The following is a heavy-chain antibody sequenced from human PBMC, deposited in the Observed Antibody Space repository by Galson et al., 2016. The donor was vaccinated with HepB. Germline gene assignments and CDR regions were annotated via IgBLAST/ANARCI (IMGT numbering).Heavy chain of an antibody. CDR2: IKPHSGGT. D-gene: IGHD4-17*01. J-gene: IGHJ6*02. Sequence: QSGAEVKKPGESLKISCKASGYSFTGYFIHWVRQAPGQGLEWMGLIKPHSGGTKYAQKFQGRVTLTRDTSTSTVYMELTSLRSDDTAVYFCAREFNRHTVTTFYSYGMDVWGQGTTVTVSS. V-gene: IGHV1-2*02. CDR1: GYSFTGYF. CDR3: AREFNRHTVTTFYSYGMDV.